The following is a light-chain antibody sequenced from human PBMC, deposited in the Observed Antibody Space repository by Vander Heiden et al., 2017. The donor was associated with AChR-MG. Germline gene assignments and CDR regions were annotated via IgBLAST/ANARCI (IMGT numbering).Light chain of an antibody. V-gene: IGKV1-5*03. CDR2: KAS. CDR1: QRINKK. J-gene: IGKJ2*01. Sequence: DVQMTQSPSTLSASIGDRITITCRASQRINKKLAWYQQKPGKAPNLLIDKASGLQSWVPSRFSGSGSGTEFTLTISSLQPDDFATYYCQQYDSFSPYTFGQGTKVEIK. CDR3: QQYDSFSPYT.